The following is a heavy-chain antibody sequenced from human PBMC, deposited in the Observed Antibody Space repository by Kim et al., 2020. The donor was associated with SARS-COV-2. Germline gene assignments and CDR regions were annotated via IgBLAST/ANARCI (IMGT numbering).Heavy chain of an antibody. J-gene: IGHJ4*01. D-gene: IGHD3-3*02. CDR1: GFALRSFA. V-gene: IGHV3-30*04. CDR2: ISYDAKHK. CDR3: ARERDASLAHWDFDY. Sequence: GGSLRLSCTAPGFALRSFAIHWVRQTPGKGLEWVAVISYDAKHKYCVESVKDRFTFSRDNSKDTVYLQMNSLRTEDSAVYFCARERDASLAHWDFDYWG.